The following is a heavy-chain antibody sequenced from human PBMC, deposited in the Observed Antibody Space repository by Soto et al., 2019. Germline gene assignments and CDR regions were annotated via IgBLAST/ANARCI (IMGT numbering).Heavy chain of an antibody. CDR1: GFTFSSYA. D-gene: IGHD5-12*01. V-gene: IGHV3-23*01. CDR2: IRGSPDSA. J-gene: IGHJ2*01. Sequence: EVQLLESGGGLVQPGGSLRLSCAASGFTFSSYAMTWVRQAPGKGLEWVSAIRGSPDSAHYADSVKGRFTISRDNSKNTLYLQMNSLRDEDTAVYYCAKEGYLYWYFDLWGRGALVTVSA. CDR3: AKEGYLYWYFDL.